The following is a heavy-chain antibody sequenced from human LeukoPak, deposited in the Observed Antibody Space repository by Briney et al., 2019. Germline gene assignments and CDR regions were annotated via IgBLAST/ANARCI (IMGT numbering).Heavy chain of an antibody. J-gene: IGHJ4*02. Sequence: ASVKVSCKASGYTFTSYGISWVRQAPGQGLEWMGGIIPIFGTANYAQKFQGRVTITADESTSTAYMELSSLRSEDTAVYYCAREGSRDGYNPLDYWGQGTLVTVSS. V-gene: IGHV1-69*13. CDR1: GYTFTSYG. CDR2: IIPIFGTA. D-gene: IGHD5-24*01. CDR3: AREGSRDGYNPLDY.